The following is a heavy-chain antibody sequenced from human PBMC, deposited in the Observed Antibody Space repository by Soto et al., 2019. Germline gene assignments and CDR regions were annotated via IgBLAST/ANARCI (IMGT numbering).Heavy chain of an antibody. D-gene: IGHD3-22*01. V-gene: IGHV4-39*01. CDR1: GGSVSSSSYY. Sequence: QLQLQESGPGLVKPSETLSLTCTVSGGSVSSSSYYWGWIRQPPGEGLEWIGSIYYSGSTYYNPSLKSRVTISVDTSKNQFSLKLSSVPAAYTAVYYCARQDYYDSSGYYGEVDWFDPWGQGTLVTVSS. CDR3: ARQDYYDSSGYYGEVDWFDP. CDR2: IYYSGST. J-gene: IGHJ5*02.